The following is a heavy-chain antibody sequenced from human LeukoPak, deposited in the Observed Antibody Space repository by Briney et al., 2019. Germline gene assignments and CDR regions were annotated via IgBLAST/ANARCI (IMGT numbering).Heavy chain of an antibody. D-gene: IGHD7-27*01. CDR3: ARGDRRMGKAY. CDR1: GYTFTGYY. V-gene: IGHV1-8*02. Sequence: GASVKVSCKASGYTFTGYYMHWVRQATGQGLKWMGWMNPNSGNTGYAQKFQGRVTVTRNTSISTAYMELSSLRSEDTAVYYCARGDRRMGKAYWGQGTLVTVSS. CDR2: MNPNSGNT. J-gene: IGHJ4*02.